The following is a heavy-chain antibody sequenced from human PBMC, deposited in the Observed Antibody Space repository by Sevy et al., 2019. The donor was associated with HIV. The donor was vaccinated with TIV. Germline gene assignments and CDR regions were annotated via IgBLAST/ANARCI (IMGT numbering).Heavy chain of an antibody. CDR3: ARDLSSGSYYYDSSGYYYGAEYFQH. J-gene: IGHJ1*01. CDR2: INPNSGGT. Sequence: ASVKVSCKASGYTFTGYYMHWVRQAPGQGLEWMGWINPNSGGTNYAQKFQGRVTMTRDTSISTAYMELSRLGSDDTAVYYCARDLSSGSYYYDSSGYYYGAEYFQHWGQDTLVTVSS. D-gene: IGHD3-22*01. V-gene: IGHV1-2*02. CDR1: GYTFTGYY.